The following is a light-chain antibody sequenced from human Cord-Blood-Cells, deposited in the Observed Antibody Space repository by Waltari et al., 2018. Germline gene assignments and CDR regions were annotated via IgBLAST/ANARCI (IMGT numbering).Light chain of an antibody. CDR2: EVS. Sequence: QSALTQPPSASGSPGQSVTISCTGTSSDVGGYNYVSWYQQHPGKAPTLMIYEVSKRPSGVPDVFSGSKSGNTASLTVSGLQAEDEADYYCSSDAGSNVVFGGGTKLTVL. CDR1: SSDVGGYNY. CDR3: SSDAGSNVV. V-gene: IGLV2-8*01. J-gene: IGLJ2*01.